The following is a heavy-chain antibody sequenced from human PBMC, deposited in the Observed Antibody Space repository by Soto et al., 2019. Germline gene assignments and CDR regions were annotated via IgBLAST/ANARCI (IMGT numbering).Heavy chain of an antibody. J-gene: IGHJ4*02. CDR1: GFTFSSYA. D-gene: IGHD2-15*01. Sequence: EVQLLESGGGLVQPGGSLRLSCAASGFTFSSYAMSWVRQAPGKGLEWVSAISGSGGSTYYADSVKGRFTISRDNAKNTLYLQMNSLRADDTAVYYCAKALKGYCSGGRCWNFDYWGQGTLVTVSS. V-gene: IGHV3-23*01. CDR3: AKALKGYCSGGRCWNFDY. CDR2: ISGSGGST.